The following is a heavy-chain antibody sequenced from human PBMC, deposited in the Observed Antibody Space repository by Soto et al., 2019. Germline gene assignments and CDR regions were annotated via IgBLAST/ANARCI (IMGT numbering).Heavy chain of an antibody. CDR3: VRGGGYTYGAQDY. V-gene: IGHV4-31*03. CDR2: IYYSGNT. D-gene: IGHD5-18*01. Sequence: SETLSLTCTVSGGSIISGSSYWTWIRQHPGKGLEWIGFIYYSGNTYYNPSLKSRVTISIDTSKNQFSLKLSSVTAADTAVYYCVRGGGYTYGAQDYWGQGTLVTVSS. J-gene: IGHJ4*02. CDR1: GGSIISGSSY.